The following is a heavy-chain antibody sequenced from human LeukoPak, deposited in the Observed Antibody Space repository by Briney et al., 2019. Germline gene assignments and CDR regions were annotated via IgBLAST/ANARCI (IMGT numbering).Heavy chain of an antibody. D-gene: IGHD3-22*01. CDR2: INHSGST. Sequence: SETLSLTCAVYGGSFSGYYWSWIRQPPGKGLEWIGEINHSGSTNYNPSLKRRVTISVDTSKNQFSLKLSSVTAADTAVYYCARGPPPGYYDSSGYHNWGQGTLVTVSS. CDR1: GGSFSGYY. J-gene: IGHJ4*02. CDR3: ARGPPPGYYDSSGYHN. V-gene: IGHV4-34*01.